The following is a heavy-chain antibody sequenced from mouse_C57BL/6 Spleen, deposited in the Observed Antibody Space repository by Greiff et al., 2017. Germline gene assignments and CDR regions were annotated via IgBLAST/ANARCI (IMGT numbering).Heavy chain of an antibody. V-gene: IGHV5-9-1*02. J-gene: IGHJ1*03. CDR1: GFTFSSYA. Sequence: DVKLVESGEGLVKPGGSLKLSCAASGFTFSSYAMSWVRQTPEKKLEWVAYISSGGDYIYYADTVKGRFTISSDNARNTLYLQMSSLKSEDTAMDYCTRERRYYGSSSWYFDVWGTGTSVTVSS. CDR2: ISSGGDYI. CDR3: TRERRYYGSSSWYFDV. D-gene: IGHD1-1*01.